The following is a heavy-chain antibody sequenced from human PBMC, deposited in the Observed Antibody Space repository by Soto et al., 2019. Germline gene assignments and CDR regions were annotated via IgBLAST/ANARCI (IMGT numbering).Heavy chain of an antibody. V-gene: IGHV1-2*02. D-gene: IGHD2-8*01. Sequence: ASVKVSCKASGYTFTNYYITWVRQAAGQGFEWVGWINPNSRCTNYAQKFEGRVTMTRDTSNSTAYMELRGLRSDDTAVYYCARATLYAGNWFDPWGQGTLVTVSS. CDR3: ARATLYAGNWFDP. CDR1: GYTFTNYY. J-gene: IGHJ5*02. CDR2: INPNSRCT.